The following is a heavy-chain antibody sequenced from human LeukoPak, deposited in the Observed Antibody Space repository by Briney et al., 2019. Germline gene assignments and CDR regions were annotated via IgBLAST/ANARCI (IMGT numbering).Heavy chain of an antibody. V-gene: IGHV3-30*04. D-gene: IGHD2-21*01. CDR2: ISHDGTNK. Sequence: GRSLRLSCAASGFTFNDYAMHWVRQAPGKGLEWVAVISHDGTNKYYAESVSGRFTISRDNSRNTLYLYMNSLRDADTAVYYCALTVIGVVYYFDNWGQGTLVTVSS. J-gene: IGHJ4*02. CDR3: ALTVIGVVYYFDN. CDR1: GFTFNDYA.